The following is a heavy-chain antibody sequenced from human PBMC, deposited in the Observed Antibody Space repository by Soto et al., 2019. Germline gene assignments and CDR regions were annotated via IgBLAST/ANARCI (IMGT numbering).Heavy chain of an antibody. Sequence: SLRLSCAASGFTFSSYSMNWVRQAPGKGLEWVSYISSSSSTIYYADSVKGRFTISRDNAKNSLYLQMNSLRAEDTAVYYCARDLAVAALDYWGQGTLVTVSS. CDR2: ISSSSSTI. D-gene: IGHD6-19*01. CDR1: GFTFSSYS. V-gene: IGHV3-48*01. CDR3: ARDLAVAALDY. J-gene: IGHJ4*02.